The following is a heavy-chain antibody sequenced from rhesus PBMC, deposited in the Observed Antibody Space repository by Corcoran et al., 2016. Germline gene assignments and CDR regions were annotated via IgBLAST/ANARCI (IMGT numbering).Heavy chain of an antibody. D-gene: IGHD3-3*01. CDR3: VRDEVTIFGLGRNYFDY. J-gene: IGHJ4*01. CDR2: IYGSSGRT. V-gene: IGHV4-160*01. Sequence: QVQLQESGPGLVKPSETLSLTCAVSGGSISSNYWSWIRQPPGKGLEWIGYIYGSSGRTYHNPSLKSRVTISTDTSKNQFYLRLSSVTDADTAVYYCVRDEVTIFGLGRNYFDYWGQGVLATVSS. CDR1: GGSISSNY.